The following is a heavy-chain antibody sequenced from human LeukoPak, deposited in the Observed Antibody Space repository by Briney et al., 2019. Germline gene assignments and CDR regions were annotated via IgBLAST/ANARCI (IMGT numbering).Heavy chain of an antibody. J-gene: IGHJ4*02. CDR1: GDTFNNYG. CDR3: ARDQYDLLYYFDY. V-gene: IGHV1-18*01. CDR2: ISGYNGNT. Sequence: ASVKVSCNASGDTFNNYGISWVRQAPGQGLEWMGWISGYNGNTDYAQKFQGRLTVSTDTSTGTAYMELRSLRSDDTAVYYCARDQYDLLYYFDYWGQGTLVTVSS. D-gene: IGHD3-3*01.